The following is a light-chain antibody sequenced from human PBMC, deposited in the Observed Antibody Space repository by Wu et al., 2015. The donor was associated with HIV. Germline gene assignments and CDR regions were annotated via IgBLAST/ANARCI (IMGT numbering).Light chain of an antibody. CDR1: RSISSY. V-gene: IGKV1-39*01. J-gene: IGKJ2*01. Sequence: DIQMAQSPSSLSASVGDRVTITCRASRSISSYLNWYQQKPGKAPKLLIYYASSLQSGVPSRFSGGGSGTDFTLTISSLQPADFATYYCQQSYTTPYIFGQGTKLEIK. CDR2: YAS. CDR3: QQSYTTPYI.